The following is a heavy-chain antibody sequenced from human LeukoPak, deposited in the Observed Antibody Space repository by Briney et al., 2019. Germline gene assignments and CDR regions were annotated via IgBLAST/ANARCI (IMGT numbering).Heavy chain of an antibody. CDR1: GEPIRSEY. CDR2: IYYGGST. Sequence: PSETLSLTCTVSGEPIRSEYWTWMRQPPGQGLEWIGHIYYGGSTNYNPSLKSRATISVDTSKSQLSLKLTSATAADTAVYYCARRSGHYYDSSGYYYDFFDPWGPGTLVTVSS. CDR3: ARRSGHYYDSSGYYYDFFDP. V-gene: IGHV4-59*01. J-gene: IGHJ5*02. D-gene: IGHD3-22*01.